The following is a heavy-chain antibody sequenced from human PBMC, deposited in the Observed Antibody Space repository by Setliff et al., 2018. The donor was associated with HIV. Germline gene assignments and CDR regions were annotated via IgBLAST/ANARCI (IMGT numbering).Heavy chain of an antibody. CDR2: IIPIFGTA. V-gene: IGHV1-69*13. Sequence: SVKVSCKAPGGTFSSYAISWVRQAPGQGLEWMGGIIPIFGTANYAQKFQGRVTITADESTSTAYMELSSLRSEDTAVYYCARGGDSGSYYLSAFDIWGQGTMVTVSS. CDR1: GGTFSSYA. J-gene: IGHJ3*02. D-gene: IGHD1-26*01. CDR3: ARGGDSGSYYLSAFDI.